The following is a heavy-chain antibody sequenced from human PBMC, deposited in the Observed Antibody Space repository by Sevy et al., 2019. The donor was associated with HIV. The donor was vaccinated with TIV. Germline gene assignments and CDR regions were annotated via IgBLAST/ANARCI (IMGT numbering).Heavy chain of an antibody. V-gene: IGHV3-33*01. CDR1: GFTFSAYA. J-gene: IGHJ4*02. D-gene: IGHD3-10*02. CDR3: ARGGYYSVKAAYYAFDS. Sequence: GGSLRLSCTTSGFTFSAYAMHWVRQAPGKGLEWVAIIWSDGAYQYHGDSVKGRFTISRDNSKNTLYLQMNSLRVEDTAVYYCARGGYYSVKAAYYAFDSWGQGTLVTVSS. CDR2: IWSDGAYQ.